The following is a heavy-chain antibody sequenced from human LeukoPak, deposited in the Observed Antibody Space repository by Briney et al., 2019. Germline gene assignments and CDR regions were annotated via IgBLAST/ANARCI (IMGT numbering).Heavy chain of an antibody. CDR3: AREYYYDSSGSLYDAFDI. D-gene: IGHD3-22*01. CDR1: GGSISSYY. J-gene: IGHJ3*02. Sequence: SETLSLTCTVSGGSISSYYWSWIRQPPGKGLEWIGYIYYSWSTNYNPSLKSRVTISVDTSKNQFSLKLSSVTAADTAVHYCAREYYYDSSGSLYDAFDIWGQGTMVTVSS. V-gene: IGHV4-59*01. CDR2: IYYSWST.